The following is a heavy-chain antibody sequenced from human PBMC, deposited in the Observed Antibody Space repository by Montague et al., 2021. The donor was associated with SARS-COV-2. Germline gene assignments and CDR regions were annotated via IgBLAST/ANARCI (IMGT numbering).Heavy chain of an antibody. CDR3: ARDSRNWYGPIGFDI. CDR2: TFYRSKWYN. V-gene: IGHV6-1*01. CDR1: GDSVSSNTAA. D-gene: IGHD6-13*01. J-gene: IGHJ3*02. Sequence: CAISGDSVSSNTAAWNWIRQSPSRGLVWLGRTFYRSKWYNEFAESAKSRISINADTSKNEVSLQLKYVTPEDTATYYCARDSRNWYGPIGFDIWGQGTVVTVS.